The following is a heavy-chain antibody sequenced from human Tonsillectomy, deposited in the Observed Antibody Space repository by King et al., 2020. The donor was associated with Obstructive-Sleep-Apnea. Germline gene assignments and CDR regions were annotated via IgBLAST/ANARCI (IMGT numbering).Heavy chain of an antibody. CDR3: AKDGIPYYHGNGYDFEY. D-gene: IGHD3-10*01. Sequence: VQLVESGGGVVQPGGSLRLSCAASGFTFSSFGMHWVRQTPGKGLEWVAFIRSDGSYDYCADSVKVRFTISRENSKNMLYLQMNSLRVEDTAVYYCAKDGIPYYHGNGYDFEYGGQGTLVTVPS. CDR1: GFTFSSFG. V-gene: IGHV3-30*02. J-gene: IGHJ4*02. CDR2: IRSDGSYD.